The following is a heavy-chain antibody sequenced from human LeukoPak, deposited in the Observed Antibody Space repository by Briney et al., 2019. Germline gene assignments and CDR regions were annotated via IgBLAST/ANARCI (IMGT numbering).Heavy chain of an antibody. CDR2: MNPNSGNT. J-gene: IGHJ5*02. V-gene: IGHV1-8*01. CDR1: GYTFTSYD. Sequence: RASVKVSCKASGYTFTSYDINWVRQATGQGLEWMGWMNPNSGNTGYAQKLQGRVTMTRNTSISTACMELSSLRSEDTAVYYCARSVGLLLNWFDPWGQGTLVTVSS. CDR3: ARSVGLLLNWFDP. D-gene: IGHD2-15*01.